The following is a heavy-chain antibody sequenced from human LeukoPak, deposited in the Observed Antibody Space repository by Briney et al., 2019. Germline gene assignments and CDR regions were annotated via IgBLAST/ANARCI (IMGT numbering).Heavy chain of an antibody. CDR1: GGSISSSSYY. CDR2: IYYSGST. Sequence: SETLSLTCTVSGGSISSSSYYWGWIRQPPGKGLEWIGSIYYSGSTYYNPSLKSRVTISVDTSKNQFSLKLRSVTAADTAVYSCARGSYYYDSSGYYYAPPDAFDIWGQGTMVTVSS. CDR3: ARGSYYYDSSGYYYAPPDAFDI. D-gene: IGHD3-22*01. J-gene: IGHJ3*02. V-gene: IGHV4-39*07.